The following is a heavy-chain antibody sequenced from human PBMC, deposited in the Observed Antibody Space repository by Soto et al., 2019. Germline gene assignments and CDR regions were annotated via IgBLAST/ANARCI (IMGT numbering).Heavy chain of an antibody. CDR2: IIPILGIA. Sequence: QVQLVQSGAEVKKPGSSVKVSCKASGGTFSSYTISWVRQAPGQGLEWMGRIIPILGIANYAQKFQGRVTITADKSTSTAYMELSSLRSEDTAVYYCAGPYCSGGSCYPDYYYYMDVWGKGTTVTVSS. J-gene: IGHJ6*03. CDR3: AGPYCSGGSCYPDYYYYMDV. CDR1: GGTFSSYT. V-gene: IGHV1-69*02. D-gene: IGHD2-15*01.